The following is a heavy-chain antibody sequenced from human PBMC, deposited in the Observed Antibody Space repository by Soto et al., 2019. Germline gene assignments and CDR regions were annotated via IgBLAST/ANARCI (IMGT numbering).Heavy chain of an antibody. J-gene: IGHJ6*02. Sequence: PGGSLRLSCAASGFTFSDYYMSWIRQAPGKGLEWVSYISSNGYIRQYADSVKGRFTISRDDSKNTLFLQMNSLRADDTAVYHCARVYTGITPSNYYYYGLDVWGQGTSVTVSS. D-gene: IGHD1-7*01. CDR1: GFTFSDYY. CDR3: ARVYTGITPSNYYYYGLDV. V-gene: IGHV3-11*04. CDR2: ISSNGYIR.